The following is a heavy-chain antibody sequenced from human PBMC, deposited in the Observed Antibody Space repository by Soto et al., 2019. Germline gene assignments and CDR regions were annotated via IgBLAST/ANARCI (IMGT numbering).Heavy chain of an antibody. CDR2: IWYDGSNK. CDR3: ARDLVVAARIFDY. V-gene: IGHV3-33*01. Sequence: GGSLRLSCAASGFTFSSYGMHWVRQAPGKGLEWVAVIWYDGSNKYYADSVKGRFTISRDNSKNTLYLQMNSLRAEDTAVYYCARDLVVAARIFDYWGQGTLVTVS. D-gene: IGHD2-15*01. CDR1: GFTFSSYG. J-gene: IGHJ4*02.